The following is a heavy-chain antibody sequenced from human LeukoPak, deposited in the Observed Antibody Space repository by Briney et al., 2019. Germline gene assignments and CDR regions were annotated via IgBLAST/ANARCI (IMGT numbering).Heavy chain of an antibody. J-gene: IGHJ4*02. CDR3: AKKIPGI. CDR2: ISYDGSNK. V-gene: IGHV3-30*18. Sequence: GGSLRLSCAASGLTFSSYGMHWVRQAPGKGLEWVAVISYDGSNKYYADSVKGRFTISRDNSKNTLYLQMNSLRAEDTAVYYCAKKIPGIWGQGTLVTVSS. D-gene: IGHD6-13*01. CDR1: GLTFSSYG.